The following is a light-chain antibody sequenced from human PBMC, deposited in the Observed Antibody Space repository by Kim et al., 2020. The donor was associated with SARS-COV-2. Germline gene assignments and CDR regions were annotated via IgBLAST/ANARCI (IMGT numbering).Light chain of an antibody. CDR1: QDIRND. Sequence: ASVGDRVTITRRASQDIRNDLGWYQQNPGRAPKRLIYGASSLQSGVPSRFSGSGSGTEFTLTISSVQPEDFATYFCLQHSTYPITSGQGTRLEIK. J-gene: IGKJ5*01. CDR3: LQHSTYPIT. CDR2: GAS. V-gene: IGKV1-17*01.